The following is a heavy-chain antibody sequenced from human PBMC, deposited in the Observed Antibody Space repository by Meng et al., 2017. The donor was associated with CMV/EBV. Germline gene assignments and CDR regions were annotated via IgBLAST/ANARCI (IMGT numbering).Heavy chain of an antibody. CDR2: IYYSGST. V-gene: IGHV4-61*01. CDR1: GGSVSSGSYY. Sequence: SETLSLTCTVSGGSVSSGSYYWSWIRQPPGKGLEWIGYIYYSGSTNYNPSLKGRVTISVDTSKNQFSLKLSSVTAADTAVYYCARRTMIDAFDIWGQGTMVTVSS. J-gene: IGHJ3*02. D-gene: IGHD3-22*01. CDR3: ARRTMIDAFDI.